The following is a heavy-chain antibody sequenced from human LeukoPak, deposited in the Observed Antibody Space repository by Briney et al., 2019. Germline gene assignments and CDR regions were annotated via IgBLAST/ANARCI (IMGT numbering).Heavy chain of an antibody. D-gene: IGHD6-19*01. CDR2: INPSSGGT. J-gene: IGHJ4*02. CDR3: ARGPRIAVAGTGTYY. CDR1: GXXXXGYX. Sequence: ASVKVSXXAXGXXXXGYXMHWVRQAPGQGLEWMGWINPSSGGTNYAQKFQGRVTMTRDTSISTAYMDLSRLRSDDTAMYYCARGPRIAVAGTGTYYWGQGTLVTVSS. V-gene: IGHV1-2*02.